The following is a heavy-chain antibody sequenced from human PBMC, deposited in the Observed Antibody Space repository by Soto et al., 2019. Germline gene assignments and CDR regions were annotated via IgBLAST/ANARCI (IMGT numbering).Heavy chain of an antibody. CDR2: IIPIFGTA. J-gene: IGHJ6*03. V-gene: IGHV1-69*13. CDR3: AKPPGYQLTDYYYYYYMNV. CDR1: GGTFSSYA. Sequence: SVKVSCKASGGTFSSYAISWVRQAPGQGLEWMGGIIPIFGTANYAQKFQGRVMITADESTSTAYMELNSLRAEDTAIYYCAKPPGYQLTDYYYYYYMNVWGKGTTVTVS. D-gene: IGHD2-2*01.